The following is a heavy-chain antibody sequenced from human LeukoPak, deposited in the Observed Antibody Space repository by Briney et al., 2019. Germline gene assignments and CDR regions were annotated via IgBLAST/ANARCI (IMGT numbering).Heavy chain of an antibody. CDR2: ISYDGSNK. D-gene: IGHD3-22*01. J-gene: IGHJ4*02. Sequence: PGRSLRLSCAGSGFTFSSYGMHWVRQAPGKGLEWVAVISYDGSNKYYADSVKGRFTISRDNSKNTLYLQMNSLRAEDTAVYYCARGTYYYDSSGYLDLDYWGQGTLVTVSS. V-gene: IGHV3-30*03. CDR1: GFTFSSYG. CDR3: ARGTYYYDSSGYLDLDY.